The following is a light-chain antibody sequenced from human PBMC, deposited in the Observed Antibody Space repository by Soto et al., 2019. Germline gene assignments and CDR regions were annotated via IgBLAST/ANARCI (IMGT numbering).Light chain of an antibody. Sequence: DIQMTQSPSTLSASVGDRVTITCRASQSISSWLAWYQQKPGQAPKLLIYDASSLESGVPSRCSGSGSGTEFALTSSRLQPDEFATYYCQQYNSYPWTFGQGTKVEIK. CDR2: DAS. CDR3: QQYNSYPWT. V-gene: IGKV1-5*01. CDR1: QSISSW. J-gene: IGKJ1*01.